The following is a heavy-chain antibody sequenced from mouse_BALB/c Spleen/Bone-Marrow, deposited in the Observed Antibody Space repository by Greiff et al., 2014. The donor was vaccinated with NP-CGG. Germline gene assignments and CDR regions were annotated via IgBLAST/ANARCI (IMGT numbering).Heavy chain of an antibody. CDR1: GFTFTDYY. V-gene: IGHV7-3*02. Sequence: EVKLVESGGGLVQPGGSLRLSCATSGFTFTDYYMSWVRQPPGKALEWLGFIRNKANGCTTEYSASVKGRFTISRDNSKSKLYLQMNTLRAGDSATYYCARDDYYAIDYWGQGTSVTVSS. J-gene: IGHJ4*01. CDR3: ARDDYYAIDY. CDR2: IRNKANGCTT.